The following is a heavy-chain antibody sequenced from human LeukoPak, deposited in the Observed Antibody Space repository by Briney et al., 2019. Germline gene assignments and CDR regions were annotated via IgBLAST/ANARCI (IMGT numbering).Heavy chain of an antibody. D-gene: IGHD3-22*01. CDR1: GGSISSSSYY. Sequence: KPSETLSLTCTVSGGSISSSSYYWGWIRQPPGKGLEWIGSIYYSGSTYYNPSLKSRVTISVDTSKNQFSLKLSSVTAADTAVYYCARGNDDSSGYDLYYFDYWGQGTLVTVSS. J-gene: IGHJ4*02. CDR3: ARGNDDSSGYDLYYFDY. V-gene: IGHV4-39*01. CDR2: IYYSGST.